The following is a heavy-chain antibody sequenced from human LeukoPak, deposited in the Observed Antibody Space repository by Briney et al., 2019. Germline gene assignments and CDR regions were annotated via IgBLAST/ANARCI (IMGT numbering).Heavy chain of an antibody. D-gene: IGHD4-17*01. J-gene: IGHJ4*02. CDR3: ARDGDYEFDY. V-gene: IGHV3-9*01. CDR1: GFTFDDYA. Sequence: GGSLRLSCAASGFTFDDYAMHWVRQAPGKGLEWVSGISWNSGSIGYADSVKGRFTISRDNAKNSLYLQMNSLRAKDTAVYFCARDGDYEFDYWGQGTLVTVSS. CDR2: ISWNSGSI.